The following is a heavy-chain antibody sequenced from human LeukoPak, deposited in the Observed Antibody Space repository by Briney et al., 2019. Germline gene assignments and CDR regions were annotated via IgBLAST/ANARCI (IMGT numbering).Heavy chain of an antibody. Sequence: SVKVSCKASGGTFSSYAISWVRQAPGQGPEWMGGIIPIFGTANYAQKFQGRVTITADESTSTAYMELSSLRSEDTAVYYCATATIFGVVAYFDYWGQGTLVTVSS. CDR2: IIPIFGTA. D-gene: IGHD3-3*01. CDR3: ATATIFGVVAYFDY. V-gene: IGHV1-69*13. J-gene: IGHJ4*02. CDR1: GGTFSSYA.